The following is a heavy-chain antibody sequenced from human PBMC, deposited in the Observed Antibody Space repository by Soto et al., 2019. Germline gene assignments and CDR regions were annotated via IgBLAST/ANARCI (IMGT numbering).Heavy chain of an antibody. D-gene: IGHD3-22*01. CDR1: GGSISSSSYY. Sequence: SETLSLTCTVSGGSISSSSYYWGWIRQPPGKGLEWIGSIYYSGSTYYNPSLKSRVTISVDTSKNQFSLKLSSVTAANTAVYYCARHGFDSSGYYSGPWYFDLWGRGTLVTVSS. CDR3: ARHGFDSSGYYSGPWYFDL. J-gene: IGHJ2*01. CDR2: IYYSGST. V-gene: IGHV4-39*01.